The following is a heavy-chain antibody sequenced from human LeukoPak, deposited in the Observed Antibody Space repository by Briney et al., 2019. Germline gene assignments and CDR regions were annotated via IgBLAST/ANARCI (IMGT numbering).Heavy chain of an antibody. CDR2: INPSSGGT. Sequence: ASVKVSCRSSGYTFIAYYMHWVRQAPGQGLEWMGWINPSSGGTNYAQKFQGRVTMTRDTSISTAYMELSELRSDDTAVYYCAGQKDPRPIDYWGQGTLITVSS. V-gene: IGHV1-2*02. J-gene: IGHJ4*02. CDR3: AGQKDPRPIDY. CDR1: GYTFIAYY.